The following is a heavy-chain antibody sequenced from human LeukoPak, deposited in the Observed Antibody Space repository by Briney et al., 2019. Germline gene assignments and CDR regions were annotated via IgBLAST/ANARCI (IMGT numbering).Heavy chain of an antibody. CDR3: ARGDHYDILTGYQTPSHLSEY. CDR1: GYRFSGYY. V-gene: IGHV1-2*02. D-gene: IGHD3-9*01. CDR2: INPNSGGT. J-gene: IGHJ4*02. Sequence: ASVKVSCRASGYRFSGYYLHWVRQAPGQGLEWMGWINPNSGGTNYAQKFQDRVTMTRDTSISTVYMELSRLRSDDTAVYYCARGDHYDILTGYQTPSHLSEYWGQGTLVTVSS.